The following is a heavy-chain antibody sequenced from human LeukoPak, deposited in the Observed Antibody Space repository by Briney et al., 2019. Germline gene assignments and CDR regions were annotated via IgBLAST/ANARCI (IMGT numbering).Heavy chain of an antibody. Sequence: GGSLTLSCAASGLTLSSNYMSWVRPAPGKGLEWVSVIYSGGSTYYADSVKGRFTISRDNSKNTLYLQMNSLRAEDTAVYYCARDHDFWSAPDYWGQGTLVTVSS. CDR3: ARDHDFWSAPDY. D-gene: IGHD3-3*01. CDR2: IYSGGST. J-gene: IGHJ4*02. CDR1: GLTLSSNY. V-gene: IGHV3-66*01.